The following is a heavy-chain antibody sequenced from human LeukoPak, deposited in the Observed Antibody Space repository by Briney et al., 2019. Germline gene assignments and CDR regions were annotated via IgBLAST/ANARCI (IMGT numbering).Heavy chain of an antibody. D-gene: IGHD2-2*01. CDR3: AHTIVVVPGSKIHTKNWFDP. CDR1: GGSISSSSYY. V-gene: IGHV4-39*01. CDR2: IYYSGST. Sequence: SETLSLTCTVSGGSISSSSYYWGWIRQPPGKGLEWIGSIYYSGSTYYNPSLKSRVTISVDTSKNQFSLKLSSVTDADPDVYYCAHTIVVVPGSKIHTKNWFDPWGQGTLVTVSS. J-gene: IGHJ5*02.